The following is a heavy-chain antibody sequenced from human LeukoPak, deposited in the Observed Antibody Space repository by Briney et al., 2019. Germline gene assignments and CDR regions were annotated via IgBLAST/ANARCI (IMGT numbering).Heavy chain of an antibody. V-gene: IGHV3-23*01. CDR1: GFTFSSYA. Sequence: GGSLRLSCAASGFTFSSYAMSWVRQAPGKGLEWVSAISGSGGSTYYADSVKGRFTISRDNSKNTLYLQMNSLRAEDTAVYYCAKYIGHDYSYYGMDVWGQGTTVTVSS. J-gene: IGHJ6*02. D-gene: IGHD5-12*01. CDR3: AKYIGHDYSYYGMDV. CDR2: ISGSGGST.